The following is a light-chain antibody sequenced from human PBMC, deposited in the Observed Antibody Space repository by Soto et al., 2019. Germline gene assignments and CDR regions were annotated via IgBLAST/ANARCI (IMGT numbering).Light chain of an antibody. CDR1: QNIGSF. V-gene: IGKV1-39*01. CDR2: SAF. Sequence: DIQMTQSASSLSVSLGDRVTITSGASQNIGSFLNWYQQKPGEAPRLLVYSAFRIQSGVPSRFNASGSGTDFNLSISSLQTEDFSTYYCQQGSTTPITFGLGTRLEIK. CDR3: QQGSTTPIT. J-gene: IGKJ5*01.